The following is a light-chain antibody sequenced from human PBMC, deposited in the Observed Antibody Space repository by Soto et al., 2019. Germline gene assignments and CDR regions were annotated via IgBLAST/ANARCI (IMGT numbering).Light chain of an antibody. V-gene: IGLV1-40*01. J-gene: IGLJ2*01. CDR3: QSYDSSLSGFVV. Sequence: QSVLTQPPSVSGAPGQRVTISCTGSSSNIGAGYDVHWYQQLPGTAPKLLIYGNSNRPSGVPDRFSGSKSGTSASLAITGLQAEDEAHYYCQSYDSSLSGFVVFGGGTKLTV. CDR2: GNS. CDR1: SSNIGAGYD.